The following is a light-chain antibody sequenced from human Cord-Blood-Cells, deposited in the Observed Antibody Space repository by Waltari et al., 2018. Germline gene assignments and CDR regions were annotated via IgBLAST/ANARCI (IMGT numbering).Light chain of an antibody. J-gene: IGKJ2*04. CDR2: GAS. V-gene: IGKV3-15*01. CDR1: QSVSSN. CDR3: QQYNNWPPCS. Sequence: EIVMTQSPATLSVSPGERATLSCRASQSVSSNLASYQQKPGQAPRLLIYGASTRSTGIPARFSGSGSGTEFTLTISSLQSEDFAVYYCQQYNNWPPCSFGQGTKLEIK.